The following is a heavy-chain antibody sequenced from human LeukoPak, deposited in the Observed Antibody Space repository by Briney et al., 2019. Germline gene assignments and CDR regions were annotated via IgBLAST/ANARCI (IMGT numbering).Heavy chain of an antibody. Sequence: ASVKVSCKASGYTFTSYGISWVRQAPGQGLEWMGWISAYNGNTNYAQKLQGRVTMTTDTSTSTAYMELRSLRSDDTAVYYCARVCGSDFRFLEWLLVDYWGQGTLVTVSS. CDR2: ISAYNGNT. CDR1: GYTFTSYG. V-gene: IGHV1-18*01. J-gene: IGHJ4*02. CDR3: ARVCGSDFRFLEWLLVDY. D-gene: IGHD3-3*01.